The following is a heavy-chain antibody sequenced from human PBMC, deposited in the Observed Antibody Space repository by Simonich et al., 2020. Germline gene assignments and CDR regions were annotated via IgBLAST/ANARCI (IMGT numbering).Heavy chain of an antibody. CDR3: ARASRGTWWYYYFDY. V-gene: IGHV1-18*01. CDR2: ISAYNRNT. Sequence: QVQLVQSGAEVKKPGASVKVSCKASGYTFPSYGISWVRQAPGQGLEWMGWISAYNRNTNYAQKLQRRVTMTTDTATSTAYMELRSLRSDDTAVYYCARASRGTWWYYYFDYWGQGTLVTVSS. J-gene: IGHJ4*02. D-gene: IGHD2-15*01. CDR1: GYTFPSYG.